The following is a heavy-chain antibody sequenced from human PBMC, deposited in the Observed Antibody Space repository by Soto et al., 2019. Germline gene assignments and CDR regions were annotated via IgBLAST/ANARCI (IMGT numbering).Heavy chain of an antibody. V-gene: IGHV4-39*01. CDR3: ARPPPGQALLYPPRLTY. CDR1: GGSITSTHYY. J-gene: IGHJ4*02. CDR2: VYHTGTT. Sequence: SETLSLTCTVSGGSITSTHYYLAWIRQPPGKGLEWIGGVYHTGTTFYNPSLESRGTISVDTSKNQLSLNLRSVTAADTAVYYCARPPPGQALLYPPRLTYWGQG. D-gene: IGHD2-2*02.